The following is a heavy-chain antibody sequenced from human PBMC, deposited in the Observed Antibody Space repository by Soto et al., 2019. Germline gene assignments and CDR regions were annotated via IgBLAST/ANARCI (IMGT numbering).Heavy chain of an antibody. CDR2: VYSSGRT. Sequence: QVQLQESGPGLVKPSEPLSLTCAVSGVSIINNYWTWIRQPAGKGLEWLGRVYSSGRTTYNPSLKSRLTMSVDTSKNQFSLHLTSVTAADTAVYYCARREDTFDFWGQGMLVTVSS. CDR1: GVSIINNY. V-gene: IGHV4-4*07. J-gene: IGHJ4*02. CDR3: ARREDTFDF.